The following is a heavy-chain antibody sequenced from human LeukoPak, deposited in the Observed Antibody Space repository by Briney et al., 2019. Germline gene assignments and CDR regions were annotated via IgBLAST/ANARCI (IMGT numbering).Heavy chain of an antibody. V-gene: IGHV1-69*13. J-gene: IGHJ6*01. Sequence: EASVKVSCKASGYTFTSYGISWVRQAPGQPLEWMGGIIPIFGTANYAQKFQGRVTITADESTSTAYMELSSLRSEDTAVYYCAREASVGATGDGVGYYGMDVWGQGTTVTVSS. CDR3: AREASVGATGDGVGYYGMDV. CDR2: IIPIFGTA. D-gene: IGHD1-26*01. CDR1: GYTFTSYG.